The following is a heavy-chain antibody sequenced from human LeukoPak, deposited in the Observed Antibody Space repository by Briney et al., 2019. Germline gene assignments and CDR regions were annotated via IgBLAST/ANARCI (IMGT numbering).Heavy chain of an antibody. CDR2: ISTSSRI. J-gene: IGHJ4*02. D-gene: IGHD4-23*01. V-gene: IGHV3-48*02. CDR1: GLIFSSHD. Sequence: PGGSLRLSCAASGLIFSSHDMNWVRQAPGKGLEWVSYISTSSRIYYADSVKGRFTISRDNAKNSLYLQMHSLRDEDTALYYCARDVRGNSFSDYWGQGTLVTVSS. CDR3: ARDVRGNSFSDY.